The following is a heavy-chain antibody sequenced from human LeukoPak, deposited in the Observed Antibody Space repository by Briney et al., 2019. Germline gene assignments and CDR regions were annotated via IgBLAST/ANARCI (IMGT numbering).Heavy chain of an antibody. CDR3: TRDIRGYSGGWYLPSGYFQH. CDR1: GFTFSSYG. Sequence: GSLRLSCAASGFTFSSYGMHWVRRAPGKGLEWVAVIWYDGSNKYNADSVKGRFTISRDNSKNTLYLQMNSLRAEDTAVYYCTRDIRGYSGGWYLPSGYFQHWGQGTLVTVSS. CDR2: IWYDGSNK. J-gene: IGHJ1*01. D-gene: IGHD6-19*01. V-gene: IGHV3-33*01.